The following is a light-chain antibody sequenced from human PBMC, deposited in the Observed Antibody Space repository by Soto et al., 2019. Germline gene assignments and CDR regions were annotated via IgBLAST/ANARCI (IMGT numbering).Light chain of an antibody. CDR3: QSYDNSLTYV. CDR1: SSNIGAGYD. V-gene: IGLV1-40*01. J-gene: IGLJ1*01. Sequence: QLVLTQPPSVSGAPGQSITISCTGSSSNIGAGYDVHWYQQVPGTAPKLLIYGNNKRASGVPDRFSGSKSGTSASLAITGFQAEDEADYYCQSYDNSLTYVFGTGTKLTVL. CDR2: GNN.